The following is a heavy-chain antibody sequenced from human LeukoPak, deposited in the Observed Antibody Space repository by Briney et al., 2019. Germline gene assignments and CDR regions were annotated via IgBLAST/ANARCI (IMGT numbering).Heavy chain of an antibody. CDR2: ITVSGTNT. J-gene: IGHJ3*02. CDR3: ARSIMGLNSAYDI. D-gene: IGHD5-12*01. CDR1: GFTLSSYA. Sequence: PGGSLRLSCAASGFTLSSYAMSWVRRAPRKGLEWVSGITVSGTNTYDADSVKGRFTISRDNSKNAVYLQMNSLRAEDTAVYYSARSIMGLNSAYDIWGQGTMVTVSS. V-gene: IGHV3-23*01.